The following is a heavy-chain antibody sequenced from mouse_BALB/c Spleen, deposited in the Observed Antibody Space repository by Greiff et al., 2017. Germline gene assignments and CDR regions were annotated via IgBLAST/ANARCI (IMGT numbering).Heavy chain of an antibody. Sequence: QVQLQQPGAELVKPGASVKLSCKASGYTFTSYWMHWVKQRPGQGLEWIGEINPSNGRTNYNEKFKSKATLTVDKSSSTAYMQLSSLTSEDSAVYYCARPYYGSPAWFAYWGQGTLVTVSA. CDR2: INPSNGRT. D-gene: IGHD1-1*01. CDR1: GYTFTSYW. J-gene: IGHJ3*01. V-gene: IGHV1S81*02. CDR3: ARPYYGSPAWFAY.